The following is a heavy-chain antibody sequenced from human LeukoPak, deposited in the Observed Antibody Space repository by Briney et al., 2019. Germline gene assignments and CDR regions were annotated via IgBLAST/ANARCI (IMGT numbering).Heavy chain of an antibody. Sequence: GGSLRLSCAASGFTFSSYAMSWVRQAPGKGLEWVSAISGSGSTIYYADSVKGRFTISRDNAKNSLYLQMNSLRAEDTAVYYCARDWANYYDSSGYYDYWGQGTLVTVSS. V-gene: IGHV3-23*01. CDR3: ARDWANYYDSSGYYDY. CDR2: ISGSGSTI. J-gene: IGHJ4*02. D-gene: IGHD3-22*01. CDR1: GFTFSSYA.